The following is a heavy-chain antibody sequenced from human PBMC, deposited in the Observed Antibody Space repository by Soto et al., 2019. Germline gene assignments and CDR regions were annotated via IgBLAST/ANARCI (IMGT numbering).Heavy chain of an antibody. CDR1: GFSLSTSGVG. D-gene: IGHD6-13*01. J-gene: IGHJ4*02. Sequence: QITLKESGPTLVKPTQPLTLTCTFSGFSLSTSGVGVGWIRQPPGEALEWLALIYWDDDKRYSPSLQSRLSTTKNTPKNQVILTMTNMDPVDTATYYCAHSVAAGGPFYFDYWGQGTLVTVSS. CDR3: AHSVAAGGPFYFDY. V-gene: IGHV2-5*02. CDR2: IYWDDDK.